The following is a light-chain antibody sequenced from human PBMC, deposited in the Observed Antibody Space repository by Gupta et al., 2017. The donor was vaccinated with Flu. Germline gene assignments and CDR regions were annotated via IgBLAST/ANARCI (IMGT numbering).Light chain of an antibody. Sequence: SPGEGSTLSCRTGRRVRSYLDWSEQKPSHAPGLLIYAAADRDTGTAARFSGSGCGTGLALTISIRELEHFAVYYYHCHSYWPELTFGQGTQVEIK. CDR3: HCHSYWPELT. J-gene: IGKJ5*01. CDR1: RRVRSY. V-gene: IGKV3-11*01. CDR2: AAA.